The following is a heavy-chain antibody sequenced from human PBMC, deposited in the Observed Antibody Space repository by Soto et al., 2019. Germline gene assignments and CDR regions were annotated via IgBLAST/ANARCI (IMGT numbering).Heavy chain of an antibody. V-gene: IGHV4-34*01. CDR2: INHSGST. D-gene: IGHD3-10*01. CDR1: GGSFSGYY. CDR3: ARLRSKRGSGRLYGMDV. Sequence: SETRSLTCAVYGGSFSGYYWSGIRQPPGKGLEWIGEINHSGSTNYNPSLKSRVTISVDTSKNQFSLKLSSVTAADTAVYYCARLRSKRGSGRLYGMDVWGQGTTVTVSS. J-gene: IGHJ6*02.